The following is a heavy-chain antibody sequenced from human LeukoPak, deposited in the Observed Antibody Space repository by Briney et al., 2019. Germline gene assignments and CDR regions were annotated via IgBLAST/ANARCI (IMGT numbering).Heavy chain of an antibody. D-gene: IGHD6-19*01. Sequence: GGSLRLSCAASGFTFGSYAMSWVRQAPGKGLEWVSGISGGGGSTVYADSVKGRLTISRDNSKNTLYLQMNSLRAEDTAVYYCAKLPGYSSGWTFDYWGQGTLVTVSS. CDR3: AKLPGYSSGWTFDY. V-gene: IGHV3-23*01. CDR1: GFTFGSYA. J-gene: IGHJ4*02. CDR2: ISGGGGST.